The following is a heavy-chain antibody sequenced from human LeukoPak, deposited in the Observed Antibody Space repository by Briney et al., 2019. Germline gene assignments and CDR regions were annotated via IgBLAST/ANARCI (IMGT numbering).Heavy chain of an antibody. CDR1: GITLSNYG. V-gene: IGHV3-23*01. CDR3: AKRGVVIRVILVGFYKEAYYFDS. CDR2: ISGGAGGT. Sequence: GGSLRLSCAVSGITLSNYGMSWVRQAPGRGLGRGARISGGAGGTTYADSVKGRFTISRDNNRNTLFLQMNSLRAEDTAVYFCAKRGVVIRVILVGFYKEAYYFDSWGQGALVTVSS. J-gene: IGHJ4*02. D-gene: IGHD3-22*01.